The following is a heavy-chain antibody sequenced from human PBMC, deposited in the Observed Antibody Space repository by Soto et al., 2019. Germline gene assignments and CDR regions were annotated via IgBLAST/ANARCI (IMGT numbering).Heavy chain of an antibody. J-gene: IGHJ5*02. D-gene: IGHD2-15*01. CDR3: ARDIGYCSAGSCHNWFDP. CDR2: MNPNSGNT. CDR1: GYTFTSYN. V-gene: IGHV1-8*01. Sequence: GASVKVSCKASGYTFTSYNINWVRQATGQGLEWMGWMNPNSGNTGYAQKFQGRVTMTRNTSISTAYMELSSLRSEDTAVYYCARDIGYCSAGSCHNWFDPWGQGTLVTVSS.